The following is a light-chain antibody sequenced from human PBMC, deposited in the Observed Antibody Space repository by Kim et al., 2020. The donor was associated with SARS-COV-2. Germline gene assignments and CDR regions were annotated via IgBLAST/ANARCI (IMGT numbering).Light chain of an antibody. V-gene: IGLV1-44*01. Sequence: GQLVHIPSSASRPSSGSKTVNGYPPLPGTAPKHLSYCNNQRASGVPDRFSGFESGTSASLAISGLQSEDEAVYYCAAWDDSLHGVVFGGGTQLTVL. CDR3: AAWDDSLHGVV. J-gene: IGLJ2*01. CDR1: RPSSGSKT. CDR2: CNN.